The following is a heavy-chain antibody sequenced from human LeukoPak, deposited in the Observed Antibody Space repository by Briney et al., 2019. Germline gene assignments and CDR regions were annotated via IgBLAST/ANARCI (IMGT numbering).Heavy chain of an antibody. D-gene: IGHD5-12*01. CDR3: ARVPGDSGYGGKNWFDP. CDR1: GYTFGTHW. V-gene: IGHV1-2*02. J-gene: IGHJ5*02. Sequence: GASVKISCKPSGYTFGTHWMHWVRQAPGQGLEWMGWINPNSGGTNYAQKFQGRVTMTRATSISTAYMELSRLRSDDTAVYYCARVPGDSGYGGKNWFDPWGQGTLVTVSS. CDR2: INPNSGGT.